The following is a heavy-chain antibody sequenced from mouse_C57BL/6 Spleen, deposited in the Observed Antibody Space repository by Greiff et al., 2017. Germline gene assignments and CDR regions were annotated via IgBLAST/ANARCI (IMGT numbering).Heavy chain of an antibody. V-gene: IGHV1-39*01. CDR3: ALTGWGSDYFDY. J-gene: IGHJ2*01. CDR2: INPNYGTT. D-gene: IGHD4-1*01. Sequence: VHVKQSGPELVKPGASVKISCKASGYSFTDYTMNWVKQSNGKSLEWIGVINPNYGTTRYNQKFKGKATLTVDKSSSTAYMQINCLTSEDSAVYYCALTGWGSDYFDYGGQGTTLTVSS. CDR1: GYSFTDYT.